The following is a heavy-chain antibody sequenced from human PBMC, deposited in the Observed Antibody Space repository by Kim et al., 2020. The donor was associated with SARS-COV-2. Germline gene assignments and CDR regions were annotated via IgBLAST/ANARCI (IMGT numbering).Heavy chain of an antibody. D-gene: IGHD3-3*01. CDR2: SDGSTT. CDR3: ARGYDF. V-gene: IGHV3-74*01. Sequence: SDGSTTDYADSVKGRFTISRDNAKNTLYLQMSSLRAEDTAVYYCARGYDFWGQGTLVTVSS. J-gene: IGHJ4*02.